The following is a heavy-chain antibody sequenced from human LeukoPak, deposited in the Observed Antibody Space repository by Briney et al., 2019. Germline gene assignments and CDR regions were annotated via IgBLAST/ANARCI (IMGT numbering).Heavy chain of an antibody. D-gene: IGHD3-22*01. J-gene: IGHJ4*02. CDR3: TTVFEAYHVSSGHDY. CDR1: GFTFSNAW. CDR2: IKSKTDGGAT. V-gene: IGHV3-15*01. Sequence: GGSLRLSCAASGFTFSNAWMSWVRQAPGKGLEWVGRIKSKTDGGATDYAAPVKGRFTISRDDSKNTLYLQMNSLKTEDTAVYYCTTVFEAYHVSSGHDYWGQGTLVTVSS.